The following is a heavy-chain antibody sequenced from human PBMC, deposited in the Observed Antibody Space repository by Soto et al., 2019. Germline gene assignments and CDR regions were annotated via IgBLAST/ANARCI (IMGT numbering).Heavy chain of an antibody. J-gene: IGHJ4*02. CDR1: GFPFTTYG. CDR2: ISYDGSNK. CDR3: VGGQYYFHY. D-gene: IGHD3-10*01. Sequence: QVQLVESGGGVVQPGRSLRLSCAASGFPFTTYGMHWVREGPGKGLEWVAVISYDGSNKYYADSVKGRFTISRDNSKNTLYLQMISLRPEDTALYYCVGGQYYFHYRGQGTLVTVSS. V-gene: IGHV3-30*03.